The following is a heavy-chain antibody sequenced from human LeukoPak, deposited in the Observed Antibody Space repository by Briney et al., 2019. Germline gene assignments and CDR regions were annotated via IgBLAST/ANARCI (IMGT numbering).Heavy chain of an antibody. CDR2: ISSDETDK. CDR1: GFTFSSYV. D-gene: IGHD3-22*01. J-gene: IGHJ4*02. V-gene: IGHV3-30*03. Sequence: GGSLRLSCAASGFTFSSYVMHWVRQAPGKGLEWVALISSDETDKYYADSVKGRFTISRHNSKNTLYLQMNSLRAEDTAVYYCARDSENYYDSSGYPKYVYYFDYWGQGTLVTVSS. CDR3: ARDSENYYDSSGYPKYVYYFDY.